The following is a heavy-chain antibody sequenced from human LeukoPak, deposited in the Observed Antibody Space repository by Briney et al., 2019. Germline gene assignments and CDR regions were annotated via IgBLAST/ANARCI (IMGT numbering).Heavy chain of an antibody. V-gene: IGHV4-59*08. Sequence: SETLSLTCTVSGGSISRYYWSWIRQPPGKGLEWIGYIYSSGSTNSNPSLKSRVTISVDSSKNNFSLRLASVTAADTAMYYCARHESAVGALFCWGQGTLVTVSS. J-gene: IGHJ4*02. CDR2: IYSSGST. CDR3: ARHESAVGALFC. CDR1: GGSISRYY. D-gene: IGHD1-26*01.